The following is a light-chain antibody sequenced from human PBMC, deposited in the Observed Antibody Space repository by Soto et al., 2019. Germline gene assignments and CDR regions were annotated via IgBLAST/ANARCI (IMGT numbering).Light chain of an antibody. CDR1: KLGDKY. CDR2: QDS. Sequence: SYELTQPPSVSVSPGQTASITCSGGKLGDKYACWYQQKPGQSPVLVIYQDSKRPSGIPERFSGSNSGNTATLTISGTQAMDEADYYCQAWDSSTAAFGGGTKLTVL. J-gene: IGLJ2*01. V-gene: IGLV3-1*01. CDR3: QAWDSSTAA.